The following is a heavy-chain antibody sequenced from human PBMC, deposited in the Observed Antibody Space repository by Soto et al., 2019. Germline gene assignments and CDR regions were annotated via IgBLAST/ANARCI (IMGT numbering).Heavy chain of an antibody. CDR3: AKATYCGGGSCYPYYFDY. D-gene: IGHD2-15*01. J-gene: IGHJ4*02. Sequence: EVQLLESGGGLVQPGGSLRLSCAASGFTFSSYAMNWVRQAPGKGLEWVSTISGSGSSTYYADSVKGRFTISRDNSKNTLYLQMNSLRAEDTAVYYCAKATYCGGGSCYPYYFDYWGQGTLVTVSS. CDR1: GFTFSSYA. V-gene: IGHV3-23*01. CDR2: ISGSGSST.